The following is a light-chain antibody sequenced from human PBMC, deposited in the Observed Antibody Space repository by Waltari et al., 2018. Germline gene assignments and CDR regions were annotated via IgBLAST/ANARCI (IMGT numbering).Light chain of an antibody. J-gene: IGKJ2*03. Sequence: DIQMTQSPSTLSASVGDTITITCRASQSISNYFAWYQQKPGKAPKLLIYKASSSGSGVPSRFSGSGSGTEFTLTISSLQPDDFATYYCKQYNTYSSFGQGTKLEIK. CDR1: QSISNY. CDR3: KQYNTYSS. CDR2: KAS. V-gene: IGKV1-5*03.